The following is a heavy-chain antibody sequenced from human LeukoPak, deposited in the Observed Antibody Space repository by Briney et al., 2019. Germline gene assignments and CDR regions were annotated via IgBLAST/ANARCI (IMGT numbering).Heavy chain of an antibody. D-gene: IGHD2-15*01. CDR3: ARGGVSQNNWFDP. J-gene: IGHJ5*02. CDR1: GFTFSSYA. V-gene: IGHV3-64D*06. Sequence: GGSLRLSCSASGFTFSSYAMHWVRQAPGKGLEYVSAISSNGGSTYYADSVKGSFTISRDNSKNTLYLQMSSLRAEDTAVYYCARGGVSQNNWFDPWGQGTLVTVSS. CDR2: ISSNGGST.